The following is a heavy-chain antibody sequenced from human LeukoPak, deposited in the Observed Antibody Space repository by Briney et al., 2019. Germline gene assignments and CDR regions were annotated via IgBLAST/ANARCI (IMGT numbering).Heavy chain of an antibody. Sequence: GRSLRLSRAASGLSLRSYAMHWVRQAPGKGLEGVAVISYDGSNKYYADSVKGRFTISRDNSKNTLYLQMNSLRAEDTAVYYCARDRYYDFWSASDYYYYYMDVWGKGTTVTVSS. CDR3: ARDRYYDFWSASDYYYYYMDV. CDR2: ISYDGSNK. J-gene: IGHJ6*03. CDR1: GLSLRSYA. D-gene: IGHD3-3*01. V-gene: IGHV3-30*01.